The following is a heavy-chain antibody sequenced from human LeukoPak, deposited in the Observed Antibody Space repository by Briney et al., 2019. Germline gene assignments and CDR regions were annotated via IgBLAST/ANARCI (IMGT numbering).Heavy chain of an antibody. CDR1: GFAFGSEA. V-gene: IGHV3-7*04. J-gene: IGHJ4*02. D-gene: IGHD6-19*01. CDR3: AGGRGWLIDY. CDR2: IKQDGFEK. Sequence: GGSLRLSCAVSGFAFGSEAMSWVRQSPARGLEWVANIKQDGFEKNYLHSVKGRFTISRDNAKNTAYLKLNSLRAEDTALYNFAGGRGWLIDYWGQGTLVTLSS.